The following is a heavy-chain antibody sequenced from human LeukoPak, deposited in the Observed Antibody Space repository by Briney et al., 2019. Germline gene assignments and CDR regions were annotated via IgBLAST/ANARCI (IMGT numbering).Heavy chain of an antibody. CDR3: TTDPLGDYDPTHFDY. V-gene: IGHV3-15*01. CDR2: IKSKTDGGTT. D-gene: IGHD4-17*01. J-gene: IGHJ4*02. CDR1: GWSCSTHW. Sequence: GGALRLLGPASGWSCSTHWMRWFRQDPGKGLEWVGRIKSKTDGGTTDYAAPVKGRFTISRDDSKNTLYLQMNSLKTEDTAVYYCTTDPLGDYDPTHFDYWGQGTLVTVSS.